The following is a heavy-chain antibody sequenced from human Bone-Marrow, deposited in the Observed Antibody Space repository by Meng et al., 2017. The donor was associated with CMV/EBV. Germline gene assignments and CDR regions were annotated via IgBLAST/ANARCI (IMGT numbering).Heavy chain of an antibody. CDR1: GGSISSSSYY. CDR3: ARGGTLYTAQY. V-gene: IGHV4-39*01. J-gene: IGHJ4*02. Sequence: SETLSLTCTASGGSISSSSYYWGWIRQPPGKGLEWIGSIYYSGSTYYNPSLKSRVTISVDTSKNQFSLKLSSVTAADTAVYYCARGGTLYTAQYRGQGTLVTVSS. D-gene: IGHD2/OR15-2a*01. CDR2: IYYSGST.